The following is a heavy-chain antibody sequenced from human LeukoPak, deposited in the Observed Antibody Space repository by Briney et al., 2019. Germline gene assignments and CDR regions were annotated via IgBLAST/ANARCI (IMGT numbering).Heavy chain of an antibody. CDR1: GGSISSYD. Sequence: PSETLSLTCTVSGGSISSYDWSWIRQPPGKGLEWIGYIYYSGSTNYNPSLEGRVTISVDTSKNQFSLKLNSVTAADTAVYYCARSLPSRVKRIVGTTTRGVAFDIWGQGTMVTVSS. CDR2: IYYSGST. V-gene: IGHV4-59*01. D-gene: IGHD1-26*01. J-gene: IGHJ3*02. CDR3: ARSLPSRVKRIVGTTTRGVAFDI.